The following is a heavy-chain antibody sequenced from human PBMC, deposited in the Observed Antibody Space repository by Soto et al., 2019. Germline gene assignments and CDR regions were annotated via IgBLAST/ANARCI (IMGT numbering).Heavy chain of an antibody. CDR2: IYSGGST. J-gene: IGHJ4*02. V-gene: IGHV3-53*01. CDR1: GFSVTANY. D-gene: IGHD5-12*01. Sequence: EVQVVESGGGLIQPGGSLRLSCEVSGFSVTANYMSWVRQAPEKGLEWVSVIYSGGSTYYVDSVKGRFSLSRDISKNTLYLQMNSLRAEDTAVYYCHGYGYWGQGTLVTVSS. CDR3: HGYGY.